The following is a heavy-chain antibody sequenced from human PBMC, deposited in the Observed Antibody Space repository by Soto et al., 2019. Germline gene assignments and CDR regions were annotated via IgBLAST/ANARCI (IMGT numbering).Heavy chain of an antibody. V-gene: IGHV1-2*02. D-gene: IGHD2-15*01. J-gene: IGHJ4*02. Sequence: GASVKVSGKASGYNFIGYFIHWVRQAPGQGPEWMGWINSNSGGTMYAEKFQGRVTMTRDASIRVVYLELSGLTSDDTAVYYCARDTPPLHSQSFDHWGQGALVTVSS. CDR2: INSNSGGT. CDR3: ARDTPPLHSQSFDH. CDR1: GYNFIGYF.